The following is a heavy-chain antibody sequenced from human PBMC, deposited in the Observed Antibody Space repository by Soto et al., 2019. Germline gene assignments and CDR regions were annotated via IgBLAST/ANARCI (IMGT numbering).Heavy chain of an antibody. CDR1: GVSFSSYA. CDR3: ARDLQEGSYYVDY. D-gene: IGHD1-26*01. J-gene: IGHJ4*02. Sequence: GGSLRLSCAASGVSFSSYAMSWVRQAPGKGLEWVSLISVSGGGTYYADSVNGRFTISRDNSKNTLYLQMNSLRAEDTAVYYCARDLQEGSYYVDYWGQGTLVTVSS. CDR2: ISVSGGGT. V-gene: IGHV3-23*01.